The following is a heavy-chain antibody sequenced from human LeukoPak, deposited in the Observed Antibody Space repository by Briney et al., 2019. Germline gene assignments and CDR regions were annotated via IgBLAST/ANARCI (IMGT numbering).Heavy chain of an antibody. CDR1: GGTFGSYA. V-gene: IGHV1-69*13. Sequence: SVKVSCKASGGTFGSYAISWVRQAPGQGLEWMGGIIPIFGTANYAQKFQGRVTITADESTSTAHMELSSLRSEDTAVYYCARRASSGWGNPLDYWGQGTLVTVSS. CDR2: IIPIFGTA. J-gene: IGHJ4*02. D-gene: IGHD6-19*01. CDR3: ARRASSGWGNPLDY.